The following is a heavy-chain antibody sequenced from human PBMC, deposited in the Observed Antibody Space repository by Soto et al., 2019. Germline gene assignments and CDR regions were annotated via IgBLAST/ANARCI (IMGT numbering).Heavy chain of an antibody. CDR1: GYTFTGYY. V-gene: IGHV1-2*02. CDR2: INPNSGGT. Sequence: GASVKVSCKASGYTFTGYYMHWVRQAPGQGLEWMGWINPNSGGTNYAQKFQGRVTMTRDTSISTAYMELSRLRSDDTAVYYCAREERGWFGDRDNWFDPCGQGTLLTVSS. D-gene: IGHD3-10*01. CDR3: AREERGWFGDRDNWFDP. J-gene: IGHJ5*02.